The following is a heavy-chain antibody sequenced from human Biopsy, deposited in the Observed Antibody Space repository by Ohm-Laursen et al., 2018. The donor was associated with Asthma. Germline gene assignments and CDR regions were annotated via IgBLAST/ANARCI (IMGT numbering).Heavy chain of an antibody. CDR3: VRHQYSSSRSTFDY. J-gene: IGHJ4*02. CDR1: GVSIRSYY. V-gene: IGHV4-59*01. D-gene: IGHD3-22*01. Sequence: GTLSLTCTVSGVSIRSYYWTWIRQPPGKGLEWIGYIYFSGSTNYNPSLKSRVTMSVDTSKNQFSLNLRSVTAADTAVYFCVRHQYSSSRSTFDYWGQGALVTVSS. CDR2: IYFSGST.